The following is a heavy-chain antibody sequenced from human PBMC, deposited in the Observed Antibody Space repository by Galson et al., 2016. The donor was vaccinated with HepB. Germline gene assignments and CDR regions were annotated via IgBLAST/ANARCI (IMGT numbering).Heavy chain of an antibody. D-gene: IGHD4-17*01. J-gene: IGHJ5*02. Sequence: SVKVSCKASGGTFSTSAISWVRQAPGQGLEWMGGIIPMFGTANYAQKFQGRVTITADESTRTAYMELGNLRSEDTAVFYCATMNTGWFDPWGPGTLVTVSS. V-gene: IGHV1-69*13. CDR3: ATMNTGWFDP. CDR2: IIPMFGTA. CDR1: GGTFSTSA.